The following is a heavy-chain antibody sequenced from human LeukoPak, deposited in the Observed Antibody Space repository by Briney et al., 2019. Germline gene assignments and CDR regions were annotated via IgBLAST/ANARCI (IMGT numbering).Heavy chain of an antibody. CDR1: GYTFDTSS. Sequence: ASVNVSCKAFGYTFDTSSISWVRQAPGQRLEWMGWISPNNGNTHYAQGVQGRVTMTTDTSRCTAYMELRSLRSDDTAVYYCTRVRNSNNWWGAFDIWGQGTMVTVSS. D-gene: IGHD1-1*01. CDR3: TRVRNSNNWWGAFDI. CDR2: ISPNNGNT. J-gene: IGHJ3*02. V-gene: IGHV1-18*01.